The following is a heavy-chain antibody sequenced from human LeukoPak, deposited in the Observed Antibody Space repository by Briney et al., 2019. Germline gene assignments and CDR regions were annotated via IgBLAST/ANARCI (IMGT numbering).Heavy chain of an antibody. J-gene: IGHJ6*03. CDR3: TSTPAYYNFYYMDV. V-gene: IGHV4-61*02. CDR2: IYTSGDT. Sequence: PSETLSLTCTVSGGTMTTNSWYWTWIRQPAGKGLEWIGRIYTSGDTNYNPSLESRVTMSVDTSKNQFSLRLTSVTAADTAVYYCTSTPAYYNFYYMDVWGKGTTVIVSS. CDR1: GGTMTTNSWY.